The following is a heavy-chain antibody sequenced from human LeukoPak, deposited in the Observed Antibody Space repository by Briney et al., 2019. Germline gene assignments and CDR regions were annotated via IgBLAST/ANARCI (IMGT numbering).Heavy chain of an antibody. V-gene: IGHV3-33*01. D-gene: IGHD1-26*01. J-gene: IGHJ4*02. CDR3: ARARSSRAYYFDY. CDR1: GFTFSSYG. Sequence: PGGSLRLSCAASGFTFSSYGMHWVRQAPGKGLEWVAVIWYDGSNKYYADSVKGRFTISRDNSKNTLYLQMNSLRAEDTAVYYCARARSSRAYYFDYWGQGTLVTVSS. CDR2: IWYDGSNK.